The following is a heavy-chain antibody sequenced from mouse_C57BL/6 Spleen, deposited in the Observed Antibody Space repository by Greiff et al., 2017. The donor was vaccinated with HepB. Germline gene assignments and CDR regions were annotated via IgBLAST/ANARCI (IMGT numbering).Heavy chain of an antibody. Sequence: EVKVEESGPGMVKPSQSLSLTCTVTGYSITSGYDWHWIRHFPGNKLEWMGYISYSGSTNYNPSLKSRISITHDTSKNHFFLKLNSVTTEDTATYYCARGYDYDGAWFAYWGQGTLVTVSA. CDR1: GYSITSGYD. CDR3: ARGYDYDGAWFAY. D-gene: IGHD2-4*01. V-gene: IGHV3-1*01. J-gene: IGHJ3*01. CDR2: ISYSGST.